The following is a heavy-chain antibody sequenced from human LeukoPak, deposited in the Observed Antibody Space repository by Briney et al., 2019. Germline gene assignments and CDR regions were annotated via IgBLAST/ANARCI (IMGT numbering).Heavy chain of an antibody. D-gene: IGHD6-13*01. CDR3: ARVATGGTDRLDY. Sequence: PSETLSLTCTVSGDSVSSGNYYWSWIRQPPGKGLEWNGYIYYSGTINYNPSLKSRVTMSVDMSKNHFSLKLTSVTAADTAVYYCARVATGGTDRLDYWGQGTLVTVSS. V-gene: IGHV4-61*03. CDR1: GDSVSSGNYY. CDR2: IYYSGTI. J-gene: IGHJ4*02.